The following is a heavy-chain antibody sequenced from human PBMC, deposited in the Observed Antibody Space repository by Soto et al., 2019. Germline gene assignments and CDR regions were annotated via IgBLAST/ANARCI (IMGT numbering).Heavy chain of an antibody. D-gene: IGHD5-18*01. J-gene: IGHJ2*01. CDR1: GFTFNDYE. V-gene: IGHV3-48*03. CDR2: IRSSGNTI. CDR3: AASIWLTWYFDP. Sequence: EVQLVESGGVLVQPGGSLRLSCAAPGFTFNDYEMNWVRQAPGKGLEWVSYIRSSGNTIYYADSVKGRVTIYRYNAKNSLYLQMTGMRVEDTAVYYFAASIWLTWYFDPWGRGTLVTVSS.